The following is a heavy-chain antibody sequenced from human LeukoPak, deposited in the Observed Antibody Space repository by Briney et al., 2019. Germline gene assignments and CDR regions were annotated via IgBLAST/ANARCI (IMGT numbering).Heavy chain of an antibody. D-gene: IGHD5-18*01. CDR2: ISGSGGST. CDR3: AKGGLLQLWYRYYYGMDV. Sequence: GGSLRLSCAASGFTFSSYAMGWVRQAPGKGLEWVSAISGSGGSTYYADSVKGRFTISRDNSKNTLYLQMNSLRAEDTAVYYCAKGGLLQLWYRYYYGMDVWGQGTTVTVSS. CDR1: GFTFSSYA. J-gene: IGHJ6*02. V-gene: IGHV3-23*01.